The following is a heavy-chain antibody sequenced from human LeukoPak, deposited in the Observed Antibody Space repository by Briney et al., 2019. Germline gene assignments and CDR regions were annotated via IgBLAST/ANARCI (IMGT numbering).Heavy chain of an antibody. Sequence: SGKVSCKASGGIFTSYAISWGRQAPGQGLEWMGRIIPILGIANYAQKFQGRVTITADKSTSTAYMDLSSLRSEDTAVYYCARDLPPYDFDYWGQGTLVTVSS. J-gene: IGHJ4*02. V-gene: IGHV1-69*04. CDR3: ARDLPPYDFDY. CDR1: GGIFTSYA. CDR2: IIPILGIA.